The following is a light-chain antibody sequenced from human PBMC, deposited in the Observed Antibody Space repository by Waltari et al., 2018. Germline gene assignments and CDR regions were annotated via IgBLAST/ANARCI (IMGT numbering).Light chain of an antibody. CDR2: EVS. J-gene: IGLJ2*01. V-gene: IGLV2-14*01. CDR1: SSDVGGYNF. Sequence: QSALTQPASVSGSPGQSITISCTGTSSDVGGYNFVSWYQQHPGKAPKLMIYEVSTRPSGLSKRFSGSKAGNTASLTISGLQAEDEADYYCSSYTFTSTPVVFGGGTKVTVL. CDR3: SSYTFTSTPVV.